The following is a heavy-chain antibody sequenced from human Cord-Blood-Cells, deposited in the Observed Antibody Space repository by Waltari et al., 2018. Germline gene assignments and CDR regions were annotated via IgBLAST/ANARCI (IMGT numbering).Heavy chain of an antibody. CDR1: GYTFTGYY. D-gene: IGHD1-26*01. CDR2: INPNSGGT. J-gene: IGHJ3*02. Sequence: QVQLVQSGAEVKKPGASVKVSCKASGYTFTGYYMHWVRQAPGQGLEWMGWINPNSGGTNYAQKFQGRVTMTRDTSISAADMELSRLSSDDTAGYYCARCVKLGRLPRCDAFDIWGQRTMVTVSS. V-gene: IGHV1-2*02. CDR3: ARCVKLGRLPRCDAFDI.